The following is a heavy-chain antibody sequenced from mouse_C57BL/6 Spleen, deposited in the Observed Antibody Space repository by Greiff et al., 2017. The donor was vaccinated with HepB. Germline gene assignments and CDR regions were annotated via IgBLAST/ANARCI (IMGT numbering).Heavy chain of an antibody. CDR2: IWGVGST. V-gene: IGHV2-6*01. Sequence: VKVVESGPGLVAPSQSLSITCTVSGFSLTSYGVDWVRQSPGKGLEWLGVIWGVGSTNYNSALKSRLSISKDNSKSQVFLKMNSLQTDDTAMYYCASESRWGNGFAYWGQGTLVTVSA. CDR1: GFSLTSYG. D-gene: IGHD2-3*01. CDR3: ASESRWGNGFAY. J-gene: IGHJ3*01.